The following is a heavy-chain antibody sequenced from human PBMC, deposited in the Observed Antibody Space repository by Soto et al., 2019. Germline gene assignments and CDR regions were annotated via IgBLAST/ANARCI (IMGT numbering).Heavy chain of an antibody. CDR1: PFTFSTFS. CDR2: IGGSGGSI. Sequence: PDGTLRFPCSASPFTFSTFSMNWVRQAPGKGLEWLSYIGGSGGSISFADSVNGRFTISRYNGKNTLYLQMSSLRDEDTAVYCCARDLAWAFDSWRQGALVAVSS. V-gene: IGHV3-48*02. D-gene: IGHD1-26*01. CDR3: ARDLAWAFDS. J-gene: IGHJ4*02.